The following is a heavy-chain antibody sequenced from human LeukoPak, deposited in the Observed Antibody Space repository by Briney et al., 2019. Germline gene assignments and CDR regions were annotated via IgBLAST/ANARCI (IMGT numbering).Heavy chain of an antibody. Sequence: SGGSLRLSCAASGFTFSSYAMHWVRQAPGKGLEWVAVISYDGSNKYYADSVKGRFTISRDNAKNSLYLQMNSLRAEDTAVYYCARGSNVLRYFDWSSSLYYFDYWGQGTLVTVSS. J-gene: IGHJ4*02. D-gene: IGHD3-9*01. CDR1: GFTFSSYA. CDR3: ARGSNVLRYFDWSSSLYYFDY. V-gene: IGHV3-30-3*01. CDR2: ISYDGSNK.